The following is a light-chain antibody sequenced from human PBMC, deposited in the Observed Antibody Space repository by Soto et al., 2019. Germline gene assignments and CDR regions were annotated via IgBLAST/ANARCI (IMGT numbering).Light chain of an antibody. CDR3: QQASSFPLT. V-gene: IGKV1-12*01. J-gene: IGKJ4*01. Sequence: DIQMTQSPSSVSASVGDRVTITCRASQDITTWLAWYQQKPGQVPKLLIYAASSLQSGVPSRFSGCGSGTDFTLTINGLQPEDFATYYCQQASSFPLTFGAGTKVETK. CDR1: QDITTW. CDR2: AAS.